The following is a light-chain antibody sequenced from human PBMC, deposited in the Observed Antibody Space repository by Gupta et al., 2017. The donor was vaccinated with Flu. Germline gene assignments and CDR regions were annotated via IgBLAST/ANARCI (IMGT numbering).Light chain of an antibody. J-gene: IGLJ2*01. Sequence: QSVLTQPPSVPAAPGQRVTISCSGSSSNIGKNHVSWYQQFPGAAPKLLMYDDGKRPSGIPDRFSGSKSGSSATLAITGLQTGDEADYYCGTWDGSLSGVVFGGGTTLTVV. CDR3: GTWDGSLSGVV. CDR1: SSNIGKNH. V-gene: IGLV1-51*01. CDR2: DDG.